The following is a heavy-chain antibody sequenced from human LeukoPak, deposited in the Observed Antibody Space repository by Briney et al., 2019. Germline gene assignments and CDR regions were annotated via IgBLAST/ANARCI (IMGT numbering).Heavy chain of an antibody. CDR1: GFTFADYA. D-gene: IGHD5-18*01. V-gene: IGHV3-49*03. CDR2: IRKTTQGGTT. Sequence: PGRSLRLSCATSGFTFADYAVSWFRQAPGKGLEWVGFIRKTTQGGTTEYAASVKGRFTISRDDPKSIAHLQMNSLKTEDTAIYYCAREDPWIQLRPADYWGQGTLVTVSS. CDR3: AREDPWIQLRPADY. J-gene: IGHJ4*02.